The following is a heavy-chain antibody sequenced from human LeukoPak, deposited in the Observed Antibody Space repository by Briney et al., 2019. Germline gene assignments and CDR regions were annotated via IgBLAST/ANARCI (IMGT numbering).Heavy chain of an antibody. J-gene: IGHJ5*02. D-gene: IGHD3-3*01. CDR1: GFTFSSYW. V-gene: IGHV3-74*01. CDR3: AAFVSTFDP. Sequence: GGSLRLSCAASGFTFSSYWMHWVRQAPGKGLFWVSRINSDGSSTSYADSVKGRFTISRGNSKNTLYLQMNDLRADDTALYYCAAFVSTFDPWGQGTQVIVSS. CDR2: INSDGSST.